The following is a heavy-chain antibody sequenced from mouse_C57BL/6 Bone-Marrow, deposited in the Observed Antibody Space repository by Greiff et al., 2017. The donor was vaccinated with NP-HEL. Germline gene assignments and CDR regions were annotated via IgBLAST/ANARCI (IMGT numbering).Heavy chain of an antibody. CDR2: INPYNGGT. Sequence: EVQLQQSGPVLVKPGASVKMSCKASGYTFTDYYMNWVKQSHGKSLEWIGVINPYNGGTSYNQKFKGKATLTVDKSSSTAYMELNSLTSEDSAVYYCARSISYYYGSSYDAMDYWGQGTSVTVSS. D-gene: IGHD1-1*01. V-gene: IGHV1-19*01. CDR3: ARSISYYYGSSYDAMDY. J-gene: IGHJ4*01. CDR1: GYTFTDYY.